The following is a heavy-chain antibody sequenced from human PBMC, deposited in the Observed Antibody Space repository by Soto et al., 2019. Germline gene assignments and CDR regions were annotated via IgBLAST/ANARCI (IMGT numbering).Heavy chain of an antibody. Sequence: PGGSLRLSCAASGFTFSGYWMSWVRQSPGKGLEWVANIEHGGGEKNYVDSVKGRFTISRDNTKNSVFLQMNRLRTGDTAVYFCATGRDGYNHYFDYWGQGALVTVSS. D-gene: IGHD5-12*01. CDR2: IEHGGGEK. CDR1: GFTFSGYW. J-gene: IGHJ4*02. CDR3: ATGRDGYNHYFDY. V-gene: IGHV3-7*03.